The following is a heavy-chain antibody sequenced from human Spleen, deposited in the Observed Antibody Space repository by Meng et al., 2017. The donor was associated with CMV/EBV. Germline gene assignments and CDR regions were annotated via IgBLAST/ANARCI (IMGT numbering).Heavy chain of an antibody. D-gene: IGHD3-3*01. CDR1: GLTFCGEW. CDR2: INSDGSST. Sequence: LSCESVGLTFCGEWMDWFRQAPGKGLVWGSRINSDGSSTSYADSVKGRFTISRDNAKNTLYLQMNSLRAEDTAVYYCASQFGVVSYWGQGTLVTVSS. J-gene: IGHJ4*02. CDR3: ASQFGVVSY. V-gene: IGHV3-74*01.